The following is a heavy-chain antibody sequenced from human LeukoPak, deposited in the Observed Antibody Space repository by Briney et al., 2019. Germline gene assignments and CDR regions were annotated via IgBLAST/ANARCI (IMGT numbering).Heavy chain of an antibody. Sequence: SVKVSCKASGGTFSSYAISWVRQAPGQGLEWMGGIIPIFGTANYAQKFQGRVTITADESTSTAYMELSGLRSEDTAVYYCAINPPHSSGWYSAGAFDIWGQGTMVTVSS. CDR2: IIPIFGTA. CDR1: GGTFSSYA. CDR3: AINPPHSSGWYSAGAFDI. D-gene: IGHD6-19*01. V-gene: IGHV1-69*13. J-gene: IGHJ3*02.